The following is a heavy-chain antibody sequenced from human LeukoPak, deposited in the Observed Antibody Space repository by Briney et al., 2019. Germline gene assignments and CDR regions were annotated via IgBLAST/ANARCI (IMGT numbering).Heavy chain of an antibody. J-gene: IGHJ4*02. Sequence: GGSLRLSCAASGFTFSSYAMSWVRQAPGKGLEWVSAISGSGGSTYYADSVKGRLTISRDNSKNTLYLQMNSLRAEDTAVYYCAKVYCSGGSCYRRTGYYFDYWGQGTLVTVSS. CDR1: GFTFSSYA. CDR3: AKVYCSGGSCYRRTGYYFDY. CDR2: ISGSGGST. V-gene: IGHV3-23*01. D-gene: IGHD2-15*01.